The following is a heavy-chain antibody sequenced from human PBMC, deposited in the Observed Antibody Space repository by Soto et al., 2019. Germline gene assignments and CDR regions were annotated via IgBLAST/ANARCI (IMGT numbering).Heavy chain of an antibody. V-gene: IGHV3-7*01. D-gene: IGHD2-15*01. CDR1: GFTFSSYW. CDR2: IQQGGSGK. Sequence: EVQLVESGGGLVQPGGSLRLSCAASGFTFSSYWMSWVRQAPGKGLEWVANIQQGGSGKYYVDSVKGRFTISRDNAKNSLYLQMNSLRAEDTAVYYCANLGTATRSLLYWGQGTLVTVSS. J-gene: IGHJ1*01. CDR3: ANLGTATRSLLY.